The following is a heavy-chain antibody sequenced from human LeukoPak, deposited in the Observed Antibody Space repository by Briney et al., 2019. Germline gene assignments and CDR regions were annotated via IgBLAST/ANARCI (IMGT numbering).Heavy chain of an antibody. CDR1: GYTFTSYY. Sequence: ASVKVPCKASGYTFTSYYMHWVRQAPGQGLEWMGIINPSGGSTSYAQKFQGRVTMTRDTSTSTVYMELSSLRSEDTAVYYCATAYNYGRDAFDIWGQGTMVTVSS. J-gene: IGHJ3*02. D-gene: IGHD5-18*01. V-gene: IGHV1-46*01. CDR2: INPSGGST. CDR3: ATAYNYGRDAFDI.